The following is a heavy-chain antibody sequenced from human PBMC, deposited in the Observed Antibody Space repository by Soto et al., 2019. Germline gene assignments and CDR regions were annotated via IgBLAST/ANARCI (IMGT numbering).Heavy chain of an antibody. CDR1: GYTFTSYY. V-gene: IGHV1-46*01. D-gene: IGHD3-3*01. CDR2: INPSGGST. J-gene: IGHJ4*02. Sequence: ASVKVSCKASGYTFTSYYMHWVRQAPGQGLEWMGIINPSGGSTRYAQKFQGRVTMTRDTSTSTVYMELSSLRCEDTAVYYCAREVSAFGVVISAPIDYWGQGTLVTVS. CDR3: AREVSAFGVVISAPIDY.